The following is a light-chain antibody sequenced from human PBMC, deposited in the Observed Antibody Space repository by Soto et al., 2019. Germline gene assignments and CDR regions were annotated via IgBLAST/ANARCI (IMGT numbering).Light chain of an antibody. Sequence: EIVMTHSPVTLSASPVESATLSCRARQSVDNNVAWYQQKPGQAPRPLIVGSFARATGIPARFSGSGSGSEFTLTISGLQSEDCAVYYCQQYNDRPPITFGQGTRLENK. CDR2: GSF. CDR1: QSVDNN. V-gene: IGKV3-15*01. CDR3: QQYNDRPPIT. J-gene: IGKJ5*01.